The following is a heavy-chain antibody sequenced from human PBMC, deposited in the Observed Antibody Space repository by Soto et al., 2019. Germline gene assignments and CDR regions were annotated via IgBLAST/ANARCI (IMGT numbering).Heavy chain of an antibody. CDR2: IYSDGST. CDR1: GFTINSNY. D-gene: IGHD3-9*01. V-gene: IGHV3-66*01. Sequence: EVQLVESGGGLVQPGGSLRLSCAASGFTINSNYMSWVRQAPGKGLEWVSVIYSDGSTYYADSVKGRFIISRDNSNNTLYLQMNSLRAEDTAVYYCATFTKYDILTGFYPCWGQGTLVTVSS. CDR3: ATFTKYDILTGFYPC. J-gene: IGHJ4*02.